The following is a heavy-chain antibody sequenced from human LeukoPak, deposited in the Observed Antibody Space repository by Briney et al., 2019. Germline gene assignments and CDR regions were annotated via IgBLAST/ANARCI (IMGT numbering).Heavy chain of an antibody. CDR1: GYTFTSYG. Sequence: GASVKVSCKASGYTFTSYGISWVRQAPGQELEWMGWISAYNGNTNYAQKLQGRVTMTTDTSTSTAYMELRSLRSDDTAVYYCARDIVVVVAATHYYYMDVWGKGTTVTVSS. CDR3: ARDIVVVVAATHYYYMDV. D-gene: IGHD2-15*01. CDR2: ISAYNGNT. V-gene: IGHV1-18*01. J-gene: IGHJ6*03.